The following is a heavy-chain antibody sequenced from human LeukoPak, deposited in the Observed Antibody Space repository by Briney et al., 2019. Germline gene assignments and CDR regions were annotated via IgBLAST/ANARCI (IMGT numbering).Heavy chain of an antibody. CDR3: ARRSLSSSWYILDY. D-gene: IGHD6-13*01. CDR2: INPYSGNT. J-gene: IGHJ4*02. Sequence: GASVKVSCKASGYTFTSYVINWVRQATGQGLEWMGWINPYSGNTGYAQKLQGRVTMTTNTSISTAYMELSSLRSEGAAVYYCARRSLSSSWYILDYWGQGTLVTVSS. V-gene: IGHV1-8*01. CDR1: GYTFTSYV.